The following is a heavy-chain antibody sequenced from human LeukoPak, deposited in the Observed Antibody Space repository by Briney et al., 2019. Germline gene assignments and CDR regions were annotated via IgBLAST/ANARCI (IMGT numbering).Heavy chain of an antibody. J-gene: IGHJ4*02. CDR1: GLTLSSNH. D-gene: IGHD6-13*01. CDR3: ARDHAAAGGGLDY. Sequence: PGGSLRLSCAPSGLTLSSNHMAWVRQAPGKGLEWVSVIYTGGITHYADSVQGRFTISRGNSKNTLYLQMNSLRVEDTALYYCARDHAAAGGGLDYWGQGTQVIVPS. CDR2: IYTGGIT. V-gene: IGHV3-53*01.